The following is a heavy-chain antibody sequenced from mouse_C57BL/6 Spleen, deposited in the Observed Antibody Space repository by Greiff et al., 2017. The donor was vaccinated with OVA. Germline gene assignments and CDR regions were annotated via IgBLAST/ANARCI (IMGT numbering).Heavy chain of an antibody. CDR1: GYTFTSYW. D-gene: IGHD2-4*01. V-gene: IGHV1-64*01. CDR2: IHPNSGST. J-gene: IGHJ3*01. Sequence: QVQLQQPGAELVKPGASVKLSFKASGYTFTSYWMHWVKQRPGQGLEWIGMIHPNSGSTNYNEKFKSKATLTVDKSSSTAYMQLSSLTSEDSAVYYCARRDYDGSAYWGQGTLVTVSA. CDR3: ARRDYDGSAY.